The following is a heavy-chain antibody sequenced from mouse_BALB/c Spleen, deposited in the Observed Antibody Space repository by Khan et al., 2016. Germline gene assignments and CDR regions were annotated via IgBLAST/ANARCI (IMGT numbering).Heavy chain of an antibody. Sequence: EVKLLESGPGLVKPSQSLSLTCTVTGYSITSDYAWNWIRQFPGNKLEWMGYISYSGHTYYNPSLKSRISITRDTSKNQFFLQLNSVTTEDTATYYCARYDYDRGSFDSWGQGTTLTVSS. CDR3: ARYDYDRGSFDS. D-gene: IGHD2-4*01. V-gene: IGHV3-2*02. CDR2: ISYSGHT. CDR1: GYSITSDYA. J-gene: IGHJ2*01.